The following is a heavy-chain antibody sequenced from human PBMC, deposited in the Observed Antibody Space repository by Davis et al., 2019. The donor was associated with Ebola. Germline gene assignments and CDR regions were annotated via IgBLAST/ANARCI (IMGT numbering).Heavy chain of an antibody. CDR1: GSSFSTHG. J-gene: IGHJ6*02. Sequence: GESLKISCAVSGSSFSTHGMHWVRQAPGKGLEWVSSVSGSGGSTYDTDSVKGRFTISRDNSKNTLYLQMDSLRAEDTDVYYCAKGSLYGSRSITAGMDVWGQGNTVTVSS. CDR3: AKGSLYGSRSITAGMDV. CDR2: VSGSGGST. V-gene: IGHV3-23*01. D-gene: IGHD4-17*01.